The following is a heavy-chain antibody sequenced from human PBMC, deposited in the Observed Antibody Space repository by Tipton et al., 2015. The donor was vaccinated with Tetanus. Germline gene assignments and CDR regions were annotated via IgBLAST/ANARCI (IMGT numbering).Heavy chain of an antibody. Sequence: TLSLTCTVSGASVNSGGYSWAWIRQPPGKGLAWMGDISHTGRPKYNPSLKSRLTMSVDASRTQFSLTLSSVTAADTAVYYCARGSGWADFWGQGTQVTVSS. J-gene: IGHJ4*02. V-gene: IGHV4-61*08. CDR2: ISHTGRP. CDR1: GASVNSGGYS. CDR3: ARGSGWADF. D-gene: IGHD6-19*01.